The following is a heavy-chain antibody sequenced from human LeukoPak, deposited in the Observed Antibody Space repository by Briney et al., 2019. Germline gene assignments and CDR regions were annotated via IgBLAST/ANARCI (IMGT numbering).Heavy chain of an antibody. J-gene: IGHJ4*02. V-gene: IGHV1-18*01. CDR3: ARDPSGSYQKYYFDY. D-gene: IGHD1-26*01. CDR1: GYTFTSYG. CDR2: ISAYNGNT. Sequence: ASVKVSCKASGYTFTSYGISWVRQAPGQGLEWMGWISAYNGNTNYAQKLQGRVTMTTDTSTSTAYMELRSLRSEDTAVYYCARDPSGSYQKYYFDYWGQGTLVTVSS.